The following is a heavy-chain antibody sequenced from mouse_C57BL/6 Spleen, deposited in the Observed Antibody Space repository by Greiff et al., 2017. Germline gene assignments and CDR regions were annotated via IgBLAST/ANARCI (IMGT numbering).Heavy chain of an antibody. J-gene: IGHJ2*01. CDR2: ISYDGSN. CDR3: AREDPYYYGSSPFDY. V-gene: IGHV3-6*01. D-gene: IGHD1-1*01. CDR1: GYSITSGYY. Sequence: EVQLQESGPGLVKPSQSLSLTCSVTGYSITSGYYWNWIRQFPGNKLEWMGYISYDGSNNYNPYLKNRISITRDTSKNQFFLKLNSVTNEDTATYYCAREDPYYYGSSPFDYWGQGTTLTVSS.